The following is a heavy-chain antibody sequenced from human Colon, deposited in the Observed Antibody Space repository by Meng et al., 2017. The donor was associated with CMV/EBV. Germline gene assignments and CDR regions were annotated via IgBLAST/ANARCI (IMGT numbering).Heavy chain of an antibody. Sequence: LSCVVSGLTFGTYTMNWVRQAPGKGLEWVASINSCADKIGYADSVQGRFTISRDNAKNSLYLQMNSLGAEDTAVYFCVREVRRSWFDPWGQGTLVTVSS. J-gene: IGHJ5*02. V-gene: IGHV3-21*01. CDR2: INSCADKI. CDR1: GLTFGTYT. CDR3: VREVRRSWFDP. D-gene: IGHD4-11*01.